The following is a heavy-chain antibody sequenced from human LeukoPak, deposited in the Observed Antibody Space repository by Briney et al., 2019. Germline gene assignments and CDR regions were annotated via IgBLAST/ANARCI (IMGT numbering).Heavy chain of an antibody. D-gene: IGHD6-19*01. J-gene: IGHJ4*02. Sequence: PGGSLRLSCAASGFTFSSYAMHWVRQAPGKGLEWVAVISYDGSNKYYADSVKGRFTISRDNSKNTLYLQMNSLRAEDTAVYYCAKEVDRGIAVAGTGGPYFDYWGQGTLVTVSS. V-gene: IGHV3-30*04. CDR2: ISYDGSNK. CDR3: AKEVDRGIAVAGTGGPYFDY. CDR1: GFTFSSYA.